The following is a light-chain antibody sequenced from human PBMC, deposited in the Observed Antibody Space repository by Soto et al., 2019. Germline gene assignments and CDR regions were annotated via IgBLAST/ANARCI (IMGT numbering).Light chain of an antibody. V-gene: IGLV2-11*01. CDR3: CSYAGSYTVI. J-gene: IGLJ2*01. Sequence: QSALTQPRSVSGSPGQSVAISCTGTSSDVGGYNNVSWYQQHPGKAPKVMIHDVNQRPSGVPDRFSGSKSGNTASLTISGLQAEDEADYYCCSYAGSYTVIFGGGTKLTVL. CDR2: DVN. CDR1: SSDVGGYNN.